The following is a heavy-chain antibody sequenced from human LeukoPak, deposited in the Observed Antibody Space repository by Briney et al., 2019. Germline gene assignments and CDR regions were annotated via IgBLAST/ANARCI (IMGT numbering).Heavy chain of an antibody. CDR2: INPNSGGT. Sequence: ASVKVSCKASGYTFTGYYMHWVRQAPGQGLEWMGWINPNSGGTNYAQKFQGRVTMTRDTSISTAYMELSRLRSDDTAVYYCASPSGRYCSGGSCYSDAFDIWGQGTMVTVSS. CDR3: ASPSGRYCSGGSCYSDAFDI. CDR1: GYTFTGYY. D-gene: IGHD2-15*01. V-gene: IGHV1-2*02. J-gene: IGHJ3*02.